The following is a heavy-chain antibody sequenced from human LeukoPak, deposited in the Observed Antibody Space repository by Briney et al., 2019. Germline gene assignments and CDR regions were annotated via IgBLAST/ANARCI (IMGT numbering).Heavy chain of an antibody. J-gene: IGHJ4*02. V-gene: IGHV1-2*02. CDR1: GYTFTGYY. Sequence: GASVKVSCKASGYTFTGYYTHWVRQAPGQGLEWMGWINPNSGGTNYAQKFQGRVTMTRDTSISKAYMELGRLRSDDTAVYYCARDSAEVVPAAFVDYWGQGTLVTVSS. CDR2: INPNSGGT. CDR3: ARDSAEVVPAAFVDY. D-gene: IGHD2-2*01.